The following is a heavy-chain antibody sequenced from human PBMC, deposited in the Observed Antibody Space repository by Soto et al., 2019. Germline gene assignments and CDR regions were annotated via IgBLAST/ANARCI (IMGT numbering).Heavy chain of an antibody. J-gene: IGHJ6*02. CDR3: SRGHYGLDV. CDR2: IFYTGIS. CDR1: GASITSHY. V-gene: IGHV4-59*11. Sequence: QVQLQESGPGLVKPSETLSLTCTVSGASITSHYWSWIRQPPGKGLEWIGYIFYTGISNYNPSLKSRVSISVDTSKNQVFLRLNSVTAADTAAYFCSRGHYGLDVWGRGTTVPVSS.